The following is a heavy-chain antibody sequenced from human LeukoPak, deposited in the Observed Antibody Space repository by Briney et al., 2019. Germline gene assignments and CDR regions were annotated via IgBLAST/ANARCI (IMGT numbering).Heavy chain of an antibody. CDR1: GGTFSSYA. J-gene: IGHJ5*02. V-gene: IGHV1-69*13. CDR2: IIPIFGTA. CDR3: ARHTVVTDVPWFDP. Sequence: GASVKVSCNASGGTFSSYAISWVRQAPGQGLEWMGGIIPIFGTANYAQKFQGRVTITADESTSTAYMELSSLRSEDTAVYYCARHTVVTDVPWFDPWGQGTLVTVSS. D-gene: IGHD4-23*01.